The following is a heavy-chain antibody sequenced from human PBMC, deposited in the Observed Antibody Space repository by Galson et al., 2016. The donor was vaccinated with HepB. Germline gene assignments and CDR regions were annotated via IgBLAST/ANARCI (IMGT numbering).Heavy chain of an antibody. CDR1: GYTFISYA. Sequence: SVKVPCKASGYTFISYAIHWVRQAPGQSIEWMAWMNVGNGNVKYSEKFQGRVTLTRDTSATTAYMELSGLRSDDTAVYYCARGGGRRLSSSPHVAGTYPPLFYFDYWGQGALITVSS. V-gene: IGHV1-3*01. D-gene: IGHD3-10*01. CDR3: ARGGGRRLSSSPHVAGTYPPLFYFDY. J-gene: IGHJ4*02. CDR2: MNVGNGNV.